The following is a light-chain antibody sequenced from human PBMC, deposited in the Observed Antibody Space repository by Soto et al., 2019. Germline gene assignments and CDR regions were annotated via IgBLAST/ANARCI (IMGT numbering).Light chain of an antibody. J-gene: IGKJ1*01. Sequence: DVVLTQTPLSLPVTLGQPASISCRSSQSLVYRDGNTYLNWFQQRPGQSPRRLIYKVSNRDSGVPDRFSGSGSGTDFTLKIARVEAEDVGVYYCMQATHCPGRFGQGTKVEIK. CDR3: MQATHCPGR. CDR1: QSLVYRDGNTY. V-gene: IGKV2-30*01. CDR2: KVS.